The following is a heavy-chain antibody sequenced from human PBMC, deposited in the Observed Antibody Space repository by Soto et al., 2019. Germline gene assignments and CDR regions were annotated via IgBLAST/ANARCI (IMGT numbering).Heavy chain of an antibody. J-gene: IGHJ3*02. CDR2: IKTKSDGGPT. CDR1: GFTFSSVW. V-gene: IGHV3-15*07. Sequence: SLRLSCVASGFTFSSVWMNWVRQAPGKGLEWVGRIKTKSDGGPTDYAAPVKGRFTISRDDSKNTVYLQMNSLKTEDTALYYCTQNDAFHIWGPGTTVTVSS. CDR3: TQNDAFHI.